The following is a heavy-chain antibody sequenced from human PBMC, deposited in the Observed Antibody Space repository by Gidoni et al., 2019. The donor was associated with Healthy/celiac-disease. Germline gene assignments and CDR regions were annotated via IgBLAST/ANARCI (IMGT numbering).Heavy chain of an antibody. CDR2: IYWNDDK. D-gene: IGHD4-17*01. CDR3: AHRDDGDYVFYFDY. V-gene: IGHV2-5*01. J-gene: IGHJ4*02. Sequence: RQPPGKALEWLALIYWNDDKRYSPSLKSRLTITKDTSKNQVVLTMTNMYPVDTATYYCAHRDDGDYVFYFDYWGQGTLVTVSS.